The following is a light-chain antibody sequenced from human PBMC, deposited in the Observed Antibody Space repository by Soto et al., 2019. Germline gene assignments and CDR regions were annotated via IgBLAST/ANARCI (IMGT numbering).Light chain of an antibody. CDR2: STN. Sequence: QSVLTQPPSASGTPGQRVTISCSGSRSNIGSNTVNWYQQLPGTAPKLLIYSTNQRPSGVPDRFFGSKSGTSASLAISGLQSEDEADYYCAVWDDSLNGVLFGGGTKLTGL. J-gene: IGLJ2*01. CDR1: RSNIGSNT. CDR3: AVWDDSLNGVL. V-gene: IGLV1-44*01.